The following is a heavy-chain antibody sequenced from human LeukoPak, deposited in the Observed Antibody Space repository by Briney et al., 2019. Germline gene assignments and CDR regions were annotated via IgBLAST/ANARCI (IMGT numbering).Heavy chain of an antibody. V-gene: IGHV3-48*04. D-gene: IGHD1-1*01. Sequence: PGGSLRLSCAASGFTFSSYSMNWVRQAPGKGLEWVSYISSSGTAIYYADSVKGRFTISRDTAKNSLYLQMNSLRAEDTALYYCARDMEPDAFDIWGQGTMVTVSS. CDR1: GFTFSSYS. CDR2: ISSSGTAI. CDR3: ARDMEPDAFDI. J-gene: IGHJ3*02.